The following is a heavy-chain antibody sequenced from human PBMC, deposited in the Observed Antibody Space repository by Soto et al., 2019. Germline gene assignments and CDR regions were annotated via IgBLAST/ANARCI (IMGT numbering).Heavy chain of an antibody. Sequence: PGGSLRLSCAASGFTFSSYEMNWVRQAPGKGLEWVSYISSSGSTIYYADSVKGRFTISRDNAKNSLYLQMNSLRAEDTAVYYCARESSTGAYYYYYGMDVWGQGTTVTVSS. CDR3: ARESSTGAYYYYYGMDV. V-gene: IGHV3-48*03. J-gene: IGHJ6*02. CDR2: ISSSGSTI. CDR1: GFTFSSYE. D-gene: IGHD7-27*01.